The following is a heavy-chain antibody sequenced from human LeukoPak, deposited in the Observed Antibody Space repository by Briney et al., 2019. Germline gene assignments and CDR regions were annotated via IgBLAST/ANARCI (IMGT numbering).Heavy chain of an antibody. CDR2: ISGSSATT. Sequence: GGSLRLSCAASGFTFSDYAMSWVRQAPGKGLEWVSSISGSSATTYYADSVRGRFTISTDTSKNTLFLQMHSLSAEDTAVYYCAKHITSPAYYFDYWGQGTLVTVSS. J-gene: IGHJ4*02. CDR1: GFTFSDYA. CDR3: AKHITSPAYYFDY. D-gene: IGHD1-14*01. V-gene: IGHV3-23*01.